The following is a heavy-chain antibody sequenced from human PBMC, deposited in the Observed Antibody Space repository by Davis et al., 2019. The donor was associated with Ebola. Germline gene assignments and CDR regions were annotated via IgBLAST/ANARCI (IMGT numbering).Heavy chain of an antibody. V-gene: IGHV4-39*01. D-gene: IGHD2-21*01. Sequence: SETLSLTCTVSGGSISDSTYYWGWIRQAPGKGLEWIGNIYYRGDAYYNPSLKSRVTISVDTSKNQFSLRLNSVTAADTAVFYCARLVGGYSDYFDSWGQGALVTVSS. J-gene: IGHJ4*01. CDR2: IYYRGDA. CDR3: ARLVGGYSDYFDS. CDR1: GGSISDSTYY.